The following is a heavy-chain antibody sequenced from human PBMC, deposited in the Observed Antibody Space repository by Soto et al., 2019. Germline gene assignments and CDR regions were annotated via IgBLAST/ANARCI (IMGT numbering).Heavy chain of an antibody. CDR1: GFTFSSYG. CDR2: ISYDGSNK. V-gene: IGHV3-30-3*01. D-gene: IGHD2-15*01. J-gene: IGHJ6*02. CDR3: EGGNPPYYYYYGMDV. Sequence: GVLLRLPWAASGFTFSSYGMRCVRQAPGKGLEWVAVISYDGSNKYYADSVKGRFTISRDNSKNTLYLQMNSLRAEDTAVYYCEGGNPPYYYYYGMDVWGQGTTVTVSS.